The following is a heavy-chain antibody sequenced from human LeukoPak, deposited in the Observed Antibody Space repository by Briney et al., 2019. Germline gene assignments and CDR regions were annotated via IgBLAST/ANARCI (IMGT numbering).Heavy chain of an antibody. D-gene: IGHD1-26*01. J-gene: IGHJ4*02. CDR1: GGTFSSYA. V-gene: IGHV1-69*05. CDR2: IIPIFGTA. CDR3: ARVPLLGSYFDY. Sequence: GASVKVSCKASGGTFSSYAISWVRQAPGQGLEWMGGIIPIFGTANYAQKFQGRVTITTDESTSTAYMELSSLRSEDTAVYYCARVPLLGSYFDYWGQGTLVTVSS.